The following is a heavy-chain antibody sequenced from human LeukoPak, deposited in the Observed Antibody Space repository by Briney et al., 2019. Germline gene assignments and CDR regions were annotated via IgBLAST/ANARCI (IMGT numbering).Heavy chain of an antibody. V-gene: IGHV4-59*01. CDR2: IYHSGNT. Sequence: PSETLSLTCNVSGDSITDYYWSWIRQPPGKGLEWIGFIYHSGNTNYNPSLASRVTLSLDTSKTQLSLRLTSVTAADTAVYYCARGSPITFVRGVIPIDYWGQGALVTVSS. CDR3: ARGSPITFVRGVIPIDY. CDR1: GDSITDYY. J-gene: IGHJ4*02. D-gene: IGHD3-10*01.